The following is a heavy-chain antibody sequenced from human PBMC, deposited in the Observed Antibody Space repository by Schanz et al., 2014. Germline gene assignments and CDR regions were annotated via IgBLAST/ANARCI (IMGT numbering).Heavy chain of an antibody. Sequence: QVQLVQSGAEMKKPGASVKVSCKASGYTFTGYYMHWVRQAPGQGLEWMGWINPNSGTTNYAQKFQGWVTMTRDTSISTAYMELSRLKSDDTAVYYCARAKRFGDMDVWGQGTTVTGSS. J-gene: IGHJ6*02. V-gene: IGHV1-2*04. CDR3: ARAKRFGDMDV. CDR1: GYTFTGYY. CDR2: INPNSGTT. D-gene: IGHD3-10*01.